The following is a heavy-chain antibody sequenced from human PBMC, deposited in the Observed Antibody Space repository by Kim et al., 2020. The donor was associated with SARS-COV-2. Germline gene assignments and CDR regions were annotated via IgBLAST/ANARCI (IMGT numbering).Heavy chain of an antibody. Sequence: GSGGSTDYADSWKGRFTISRDNSKNTLYLQMNSLRAEDTAVYYCAKGRSLELLDSFFYYYYYGMDVWGQGTTVTVSS. D-gene: IGHD1-7*01. CDR3: AKGRSLELLDSFFYYYYYGMDV. J-gene: IGHJ6*02. V-gene: IGHV3-23*01. CDR2: GSGGST.